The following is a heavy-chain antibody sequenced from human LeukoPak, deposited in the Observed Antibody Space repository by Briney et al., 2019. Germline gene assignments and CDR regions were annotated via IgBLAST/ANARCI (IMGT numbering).Heavy chain of an antibody. CDR1: GFTFSNAW. V-gene: IGHV3-15*01. Sequence: PGGSLRLSCSASGFTFSNAWMNWVRQAPGKGLEWVGRIKSKTDGATADYAAPVKGRFTISRDNAKNSLYLQMNSLRDEDTAVYYCARRSYGMDVWGQGTTVTVSS. J-gene: IGHJ6*02. CDR2: IKSKTDGATA. CDR3: ARRSYGMDV.